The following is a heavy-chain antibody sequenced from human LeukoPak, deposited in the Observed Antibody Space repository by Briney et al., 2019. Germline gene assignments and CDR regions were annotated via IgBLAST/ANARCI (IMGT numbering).Heavy chain of an antibody. V-gene: IGHV3-23*01. Sequence: GGSLRLSCAASGFTFSSYALSWVRQAPGKGLEWVSAISGGGDSTYYADSVKGRFTISRDNSKNTLYLQMNSLRAEDTAVYYCARDWYYYGSGRPDDYWGQGTLVTVSS. D-gene: IGHD3-10*01. CDR1: GFTFSSYA. CDR2: ISGGGDST. CDR3: ARDWYYYGSGRPDDY. J-gene: IGHJ4*02.